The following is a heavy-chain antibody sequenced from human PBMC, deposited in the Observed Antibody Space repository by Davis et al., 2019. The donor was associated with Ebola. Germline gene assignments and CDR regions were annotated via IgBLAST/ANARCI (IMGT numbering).Heavy chain of an antibody. D-gene: IGHD4-17*01. V-gene: IGHV1-2*06. CDR3: ARIYGDYDAFDI. CDR1: GFTFTAYY. CDR2: IDPNNGGS. Sequence: GESLKISCSASGFTFTAYYMHWLRQAPGQGLEWMGRIDPNNGGSIYAQRFQGRVTMTRDTSIRTFFMELNRLRSDDTAVYYCARIYGDYDAFDIWGQGTTLTVSS. J-gene: IGHJ3*02.